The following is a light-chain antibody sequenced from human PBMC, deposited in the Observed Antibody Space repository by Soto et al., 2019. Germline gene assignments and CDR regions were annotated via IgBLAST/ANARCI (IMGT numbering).Light chain of an antibody. CDR3: QHRSIWPVS. V-gene: IGKV3-11*01. CDR1: QSVGTY. Sequence: ENVLTQSPGTLSLSPGERATLSCRASQSVGTYLAWYQQKPGQSPRLLMFDVSNRATGIPARFSGSGSGTDFTLTISSLEPEDFGVYYCQHRSIWPVSFGQGTRLEI. J-gene: IGKJ5*01. CDR2: DVS.